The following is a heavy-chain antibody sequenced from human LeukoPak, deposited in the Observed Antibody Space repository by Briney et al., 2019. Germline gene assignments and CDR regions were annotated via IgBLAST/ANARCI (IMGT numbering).Heavy chain of an antibody. Sequence: GGSLRPSCTASGFPFSDYSMNWVRQAPGKGLEWISYIGISSGNTKYADSVKGRFTISADNARNSLYLQMNSLRVEDTAVYYCARDHNYAFDNWGQGTLVSVSS. V-gene: IGHV3-48*04. J-gene: IGHJ4*02. CDR3: ARDHNYAFDN. CDR2: IGISSGNT. D-gene: IGHD1-1*01. CDR1: GFPFSDYS.